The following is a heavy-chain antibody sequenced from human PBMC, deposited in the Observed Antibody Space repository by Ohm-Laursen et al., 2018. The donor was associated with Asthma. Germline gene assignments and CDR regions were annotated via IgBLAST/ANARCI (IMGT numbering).Heavy chain of an antibody. CDR3: ARDPGGVTYPND. D-gene: IGHD3-16*01. Sequence: SSVKVSCKASGGTFSSYAISWVRQAPGQGLEWMGGIIPIFGTANYAQKFQGRVTMTRDTSTSTVYMELSSLRSEDTAVYYCARDPGGVTYPNDWGQGTLVTVSS. J-gene: IGHJ4*02. CDR2: IIPIFGTA. V-gene: IGHV1-69*05. CDR1: GGTFSSYA.